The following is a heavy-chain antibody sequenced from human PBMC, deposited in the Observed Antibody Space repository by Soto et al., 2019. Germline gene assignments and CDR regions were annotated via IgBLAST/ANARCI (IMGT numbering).Heavy chain of an antibody. CDR3: ARDRRGPKSGTPNWFDP. V-gene: IGHV4-31*03. CDR1: GGSISSCGYY. D-gene: IGHD1-7*01. CDR2: IYYSGST. Sequence: PSETLSLTSTVSGGSISSCGYYWIWIRQHPWKGLEWIGYIYYSGSTYYNPSLKSRVTISVDTSKGQFSLKLSSVTAADTAVYYCARDRRGPKSGTPNWFDPWGQGTLVTVSS. J-gene: IGHJ5*02.